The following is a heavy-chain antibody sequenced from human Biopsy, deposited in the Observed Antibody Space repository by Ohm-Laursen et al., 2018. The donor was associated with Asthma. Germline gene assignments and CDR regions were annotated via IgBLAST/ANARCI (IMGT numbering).Heavy chain of an antibody. Sequence: SQTLSLTCTVSGGSITSGGCCWNWIRQHPGKGLEWIGYIHHSGTSYFNPSLKSRVSFSRDTSKNHFSLKLSSVTAADTAMYYFARIPRRSGSYFVDYWGQGTLVTVSS. CDR2: IHHSGTS. CDR3: ARIPRRSGSYFVDY. J-gene: IGHJ4*02. CDR1: GGSITSGGCC. V-gene: IGHV4-31*03. D-gene: IGHD3-22*01.